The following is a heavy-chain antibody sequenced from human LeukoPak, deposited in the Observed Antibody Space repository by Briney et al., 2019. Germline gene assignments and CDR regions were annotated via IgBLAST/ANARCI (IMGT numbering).Heavy chain of an antibody. CDR3: AREAGIAAAVDY. Sequence: SETLSLTCTVSGGSISSYYWSWIRQPPGKGVEWIGYIYYSGSTNYNPSLKSRVTISVDTSKNQFSLKLSSETAADTAVYYCAREAGIAAAVDYWGQGTLVTVSS. D-gene: IGHD6-13*01. CDR1: GGSISSYY. V-gene: IGHV4-59*01. J-gene: IGHJ4*02. CDR2: IYYSGST.